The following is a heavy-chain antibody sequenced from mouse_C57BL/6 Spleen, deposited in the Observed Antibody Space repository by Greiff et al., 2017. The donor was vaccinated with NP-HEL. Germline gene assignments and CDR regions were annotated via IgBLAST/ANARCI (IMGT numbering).Heavy chain of an antibody. CDR3: ARNDYYAMDY. V-gene: IGHV1-76*01. Sequence: VKLMESGAELVRPGASVKLSCKASGYTFTDYYINWVKQRPGQGLEWIARIYPGSGNTYYNEKFKGKATLTAEKSSSTAYMQLSSLTSEDSSVYFCARNDYYAMDYWGQGTSVTVSS. CDR1: GYTFTDYY. J-gene: IGHJ4*01. CDR2: IYPGSGNT.